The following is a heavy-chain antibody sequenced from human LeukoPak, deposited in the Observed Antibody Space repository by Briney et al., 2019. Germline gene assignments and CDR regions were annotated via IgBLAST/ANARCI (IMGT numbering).Heavy chain of an antibody. CDR2: IRYDETNK. V-gene: IGHV3-30*02. CDR1: GFTFYNYG. Sequence: TGGSLRLSCAASGFTFYNYGMHWVRQAPGKGLEWVAFIRYDETNKYYAESVKGRFTISRDNSKNTLYLQMNSLRAEDTAAYYCAKVMPPGRIRFYSYYMDVWGKGTTVTVS. D-gene: IGHD2-15*01. J-gene: IGHJ6*03. CDR3: AKVMPPGRIRFYSYYMDV.